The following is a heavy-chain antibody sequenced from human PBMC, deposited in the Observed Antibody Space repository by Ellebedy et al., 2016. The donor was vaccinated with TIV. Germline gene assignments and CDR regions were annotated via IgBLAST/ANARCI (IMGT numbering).Heavy chain of an antibody. CDR3: ARHARSGYYQYFDH. J-gene: IGHJ4*02. V-gene: IGHV4-59*01. CDR1: GGSINHYY. D-gene: IGHD3-22*01. Sequence: MPSETLSLTCNVPGGSINHYYWSWIRQPPGTGLAWTGHIYYSGITNYNPALDIRVTMSVDRSKHQFSLELSSVTAADTAVYYCARHARSGYYQYFDHWGQGTRVTVSS. CDR2: IYYSGIT.